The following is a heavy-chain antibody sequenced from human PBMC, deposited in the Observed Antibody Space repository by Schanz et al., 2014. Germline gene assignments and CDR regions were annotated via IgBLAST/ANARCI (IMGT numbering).Heavy chain of an antibody. V-gene: IGHV7-4-1*02. Sequence: QVQLVQSGSELKKPGASVKGSCKASGYTFTNYAMNWGRQAPGQGLEWMGWINTNTGNPTYAQGFTGRFVFSLDTSASTAYLQISSLKSEDTAVYYCARDSDVGYDYDSSGYYDFAYWGQGTLVTVSS. CDR1: GYTFTNYA. CDR2: INTNTGNP. D-gene: IGHD3-22*01. J-gene: IGHJ4*02. CDR3: ARDSDVGYDYDSSGYYDFAY.